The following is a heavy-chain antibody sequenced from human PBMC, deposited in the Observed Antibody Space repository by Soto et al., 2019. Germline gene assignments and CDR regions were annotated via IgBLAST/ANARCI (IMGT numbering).Heavy chain of an antibody. J-gene: IGHJ5*02. CDR1: GFTFSSYG. D-gene: IGHD6-13*01. Sequence: PGGSLRLSCAASGFTFSSYGMHWFRQAPGKGLEWVAVIWYDGSNKYHADSVKGRFTISRDNSKNTLYLQMNSLRAEDTAVYYCARDRVPAAAGDAWWFDPWGQGTLVTVSS. CDR3: ARDRVPAAAGDAWWFDP. CDR2: IWYDGSNK. V-gene: IGHV3-33*01.